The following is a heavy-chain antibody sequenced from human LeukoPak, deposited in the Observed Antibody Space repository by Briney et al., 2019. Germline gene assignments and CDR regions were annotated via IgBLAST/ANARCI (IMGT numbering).Heavy chain of an antibody. CDR1: GGSASTYY. CDR2: IYYSGST. CDR3: ASTSGYCSGGNCYSAFDY. V-gene: IGHV4-59*02. Sequence: SETLSLTCTVSGGSASTYYWNWIRQPPGKGLEWIGYIYYSGSTNYNPSLKSRLTISVDTSNTQFSLKLSSVTAADTAVYYCASTSGYCSGGNCYSAFDYWGQGTLVTVSS. D-gene: IGHD2-15*01. J-gene: IGHJ4*02.